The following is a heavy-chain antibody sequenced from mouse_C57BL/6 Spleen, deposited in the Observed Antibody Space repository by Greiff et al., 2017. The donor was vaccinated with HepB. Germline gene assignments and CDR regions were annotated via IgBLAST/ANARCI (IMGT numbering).Heavy chain of an antibody. Sequence: VQLQHSGAELVRPGASVKLSCTASGFNIKDYYMHWVKQRPEQGLEWIGRIDPEDGDTEYAPKFQGKATMTADTSSNTAYLQLSSLTSEDTAVYYCTSPLYGSSYYYAMDYWGQGTSVTVSS. CDR2: IDPEDGDT. D-gene: IGHD1-1*01. J-gene: IGHJ4*01. V-gene: IGHV14-1*01. CDR3: TSPLYGSSYYYAMDY. CDR1: GFNIKDYY.